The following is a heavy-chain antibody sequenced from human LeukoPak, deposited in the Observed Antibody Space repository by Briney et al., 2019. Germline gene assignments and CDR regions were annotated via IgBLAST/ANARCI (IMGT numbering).Heavy chain of an antibody. D-gene: IGHD2-21*01. Sequence: GGSLRLSCAASGFTFSSYAMSWVRQAPGKGLEWLSAITGGGRTTRYADSVKGRFTISRDNSKNTLYLQMNGLRVEDTAIYYCAKDRSNAYDYYYMDVWGKGTTVTVSS. J-gene: IGHJ6*03. CDR1: GFTFSSYA. CDR3: AKDRSNAYDYYYMDV. V-gene: IGHV3-23*01. CDR2: ITGGGRTT.